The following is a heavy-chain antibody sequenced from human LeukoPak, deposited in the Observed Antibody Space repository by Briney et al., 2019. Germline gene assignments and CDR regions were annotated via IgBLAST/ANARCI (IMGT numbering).Heavy chain of an antibody. V-gene: IGHV4-38-2*02. Sequence: SETLSLTCTVSGYSISSGYYWGWIRQPPGKGLGWIGSIYYSGSTYYNPSLKSRVTISVDTSKNQFSLKLSSVTAADTAVYYCARVLRWSSYWYFDLWGRGTLVTVAS. CDR2: IYYSGST. CDR1: GYSISSGYY. J-gene: IGHJ2*01. D-gene: IGHD4-23*01. CDR3: ARVLRWSSYWYFDL.